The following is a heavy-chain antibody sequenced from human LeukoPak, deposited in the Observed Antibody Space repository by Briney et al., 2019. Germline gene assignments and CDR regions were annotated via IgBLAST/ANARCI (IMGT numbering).Heavy chain of an antibody. Sequence: GVSLRLSCTPSGFTFSTYDFHWLRHVTGKGLQGFSSIGAGFDTYYQDSVRGRFTISRDNAKNSLYLQMNSLTVGDTAVYYCAREDWTRLAVSELDYWGQGILVTVSS. CDR1: GFTFSTYD. J-gene: IGHJ4*02. CDR3: AREDWTRLAVSELDY. CDR2: IGAGFDT. V-gene: IGHV3-13*01. D-gene: IGHD3-16*01.